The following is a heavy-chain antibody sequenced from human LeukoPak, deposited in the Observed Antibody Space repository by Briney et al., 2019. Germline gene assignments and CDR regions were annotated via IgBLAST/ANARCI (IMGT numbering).Heavy chain of an antibody. V-gene: IGHV3-23*01. J-gene: IGHJ4*02. CDR3: AKGHDYGGLLFDY. CDR2: ISGSGGST. CDR1: GFTFSSYA. Sequence: PGGSLRLSCVASGFTFSSYAMSWVRQAPGKGLEWVSAISGSGGSTYYADSVKGRFTISRDNSKNTLYLQMNSLRAEDTAVYYCAKGHDYGGLLFDYWGQGTLVTVSS. D-gene: IGHD4-17*01.